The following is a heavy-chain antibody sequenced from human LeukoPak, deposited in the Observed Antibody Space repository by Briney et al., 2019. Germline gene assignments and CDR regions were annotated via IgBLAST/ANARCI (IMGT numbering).Heavy chain of an antibody. CDR1: GGSISSYY. CDR2: IYYSGST. J-gene: IGHJ4*02. Sequence: SETLSLTCTVSGGSISSYYWRWIRQPPGKGLEWIGYIYYSGSTNYNPSLKSRVTISVDTSKNQFSLKLSSVTAADTAVYYCASGGSYSDYWGQGTLVTVSS. D-gene: IGHD3-3*01. V-gene: IGHV4-59*01. CDR3: ASGGSYSDY.